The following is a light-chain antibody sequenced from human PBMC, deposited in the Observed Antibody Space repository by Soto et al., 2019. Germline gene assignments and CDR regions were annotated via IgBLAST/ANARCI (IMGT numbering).Light chain of an antibody. J-gene: IGLJ2*01. Sequence: QSVLTQPPSVSAAPGQKVTISCSGSSSSVGKNYVSWYQQVPGTAPKLLIYDNNKRPSGIPDRFSGSKSGTSATLGITGLQTGDEADYYCGTWDSSLSAGVFGGGTKVTVL. CDR3: GTWDSSLSAGV. V-gene: IGLV1-51*01. CDR1: SSSVGKNY. CDR2: DNN.